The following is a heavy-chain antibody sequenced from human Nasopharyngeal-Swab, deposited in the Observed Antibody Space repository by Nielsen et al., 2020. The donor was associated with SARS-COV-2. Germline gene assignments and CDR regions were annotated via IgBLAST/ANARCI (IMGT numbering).Heavy chain of an antibody. CDR2: IIPILGIA. Sequence: WVRQALGQGLEWMGRIIPILGIANYAQKFQGRVTITADKSTSTAYMELSSLRSEDTAVYYCARAAILFGMDVWGQGTTVTVSS. J-gene: IGHJ6*02. V-gene: IGHV1-69*04. D-gene: IGHD3-3*01. CDR3: ARAAILFGMDV.